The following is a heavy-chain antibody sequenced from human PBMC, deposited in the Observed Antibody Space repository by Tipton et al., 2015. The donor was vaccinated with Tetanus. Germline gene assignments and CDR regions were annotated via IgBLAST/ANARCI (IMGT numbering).Heavy chain of an antibody. CDR2: IHPSGSI. CDR3: ARGVDRAKAGTD. CDR1: GGSLISGGYY. V-gene: IGHV4-39*07. J-gene: IGHJ4*02. D-gene: IGHD5-18*01. Sequence: TLSLTCTASGGSLISGGYYCSWIRQSPGRGLEWIGEIHPSGSIYYNPSFTSRITLSQDTSKNQFSLKLNSVTAADTAVYYCARGVDRAKAGTDWGQGTLVTVSS.